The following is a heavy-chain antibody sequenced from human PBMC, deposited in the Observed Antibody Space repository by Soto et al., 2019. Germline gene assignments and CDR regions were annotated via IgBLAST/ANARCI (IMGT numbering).Heavy chain of an antibody. J-gene: IGHJ6*02. CDR3: ARDDGGGPYASYGMDV. CDR2: INPSGGST. D-gene: IGHD3-16*01. CDR1: GYTFTSYY. V-gene: IGHV1-46*01. Sequence: GASVKVSCKASGYTFTSYYMHWVRQAPGQGLEWMGIINPSGGSTSYAQKFQGRVTMTRDTSTSTVYMELSSLRSEDTAVYYCARDDGGGPYASYGMDVWGQGTTVTVSS.